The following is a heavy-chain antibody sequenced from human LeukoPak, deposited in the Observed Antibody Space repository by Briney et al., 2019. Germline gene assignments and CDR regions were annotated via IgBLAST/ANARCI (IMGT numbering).Heavy chain of an antibody. CDR2: ISGSGGST. CDR3: ARDQGGLGY. V-gene: IGHV3-23*01. D-gene: IGHD3-16*01. J-gene: IGHJ4*02. CDR1: GFTVSSNS. Sequence: GGSLRLSCTVSGFTVSSNSMSWVRQAPGKGLEWVSAISGSGGSTYYADSVKGRFTISRDNAKNSLYLQMNSLRAEDTAVYYCARDQGGLGYWGQGTLVTVSS.